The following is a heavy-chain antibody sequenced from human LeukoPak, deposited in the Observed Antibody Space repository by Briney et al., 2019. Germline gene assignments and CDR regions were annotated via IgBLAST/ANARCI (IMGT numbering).Heavy chain of an antibody. V-gene: IGHV4-59*01. Sequence: PSETLSLTCSVSGFSISTGYYWSWIRQPPGKGLEWIGYIYYSGSTNYNPSLKSRVTISVDTSKNQFSLKLSSVTAADTAVYYCARAGYGGNLHFDYWGQGTLVTVSS. CDR1: GFSISTGYY. D-gene: IGHD4-23*01. CDR3: ARAGYGGNLHFDY. J-gene: IGHJ4*02. CDR2: IYYSGST.